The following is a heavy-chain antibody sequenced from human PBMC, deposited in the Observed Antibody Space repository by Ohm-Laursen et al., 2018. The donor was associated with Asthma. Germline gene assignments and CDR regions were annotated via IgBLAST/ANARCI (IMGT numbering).Heavy chain of an antibody. J-gene: IGHJ3*02. Sequence: SLRLSCSASGFTFRSFAMSWVRQAPGKGLEWVSSLSGSGGSSYYADSVKGRFTISRDNSNNTLHLQMNSLGAEDTAVYYCAKEGYCSSTSCYRAFDIWGQGTMVTVSS. CDR1: GFTFRSFA. CDR2: LSGSGGSS. CDR3: AKEGYCSSTSCYRAFDI. D-gene: IGHD2-2*02. V-gene: IGHV3-23*01.